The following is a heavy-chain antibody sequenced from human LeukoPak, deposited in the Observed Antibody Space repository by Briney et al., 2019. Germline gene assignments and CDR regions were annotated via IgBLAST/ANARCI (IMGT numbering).Heavy chain of an antibody. V-gene: IGHV1-46*01. Sequence: GASVKVSCKASGYTFTSDYIHWVRQAPGQGLEWMGIINPSGGSTSYAQKFQGRVTMTRDTSTSTVYMELSSLRSEDTAVYYCARAISRWFDPWGQGTLVTVSS. CDR1: GYTFTSDY. CDR2: INPSGGST. J-gene: IGHJ5*02. CDR3: ARAISRWFDP.